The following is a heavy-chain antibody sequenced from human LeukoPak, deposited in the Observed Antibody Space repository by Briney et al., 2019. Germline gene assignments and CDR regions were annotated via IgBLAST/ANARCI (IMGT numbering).Heavy chain of an antibody. V-gene: IGHV3-7*01. D-gene: IGHD3-22*01. Sequence: GGSLRLSCAASGFTFSSYWMSWVRQAPGKGLEGVANIKQDGSEKYYVDSVKGRFTISRDNAKNSLYLQMNSLRAEDTAVYYCASRGGLTYYYDSSGYYYKYWGQGTLVTVSS. CDR3: ASRGGLTYYYDSSGYYYKY. CDR1: GFTFSSYW. CDR2: IKQDGSEK. J-gene: IGHJ4*02.